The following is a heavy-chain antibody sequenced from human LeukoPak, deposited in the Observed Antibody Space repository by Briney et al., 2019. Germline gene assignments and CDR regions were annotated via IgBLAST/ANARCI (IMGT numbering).Heavy chain of an antibody. V-gene: IGHV3-53*01. J-gene: IGHJ3*02. D-gene: IGHD3-16*02. CDR3: ARDLPSYDYVWGSYRHDAFDI. CDR1: GFTVSSNY. Sequence: PGGYLRLSCAASGFTVSSNYMSWVRQAPGKGLEWVSVIYSGGSTYYADSVKGRFTISRDNSKNTLYLQMNSLRAEDTAVYYCARDLPSYDYVWGSYRHDAFDIWGQGTMVTVSS. CDR2: IYSGGST.